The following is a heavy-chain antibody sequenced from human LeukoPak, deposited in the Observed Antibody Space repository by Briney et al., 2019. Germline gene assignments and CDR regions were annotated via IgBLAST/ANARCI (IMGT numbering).Heavy chain of an antibody. CDR1: GYTFTGYY. Sequence: ASVKVSCKASGYTFTGYYMHWVRQAPGQGLEWMGWINPNSGGTNYAQKFQGRVTMTRDTSISTAYMELSRLRPDDTAVYYCARDKFYGSGSSGWFDPWGQGTLVTVSS. CDR3: ARDKFYGSGSSGWFDP. D-gene: IGHD3-10*01. J-gene: IGHJ5*02. V-gene: IGHV1-2*02. CDR2: INPNSGGT.